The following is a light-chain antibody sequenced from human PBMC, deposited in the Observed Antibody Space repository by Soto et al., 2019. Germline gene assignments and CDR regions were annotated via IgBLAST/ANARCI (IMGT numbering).Light chain of an antibody. V-gene: IGKV3-20*01. CDR2: GAS. CDR1: QRVSSSY. Sequence: EIVVTPSPGTLSLSPGERSTLSCRASQRVSSSYLAWYPQKPGQAPRLLTYGASSRATGIPDRFSGSGYGTDFTLTISRLEPEDFAVCYWQQYASSSLPFGGGTKVDIX. J-gene: IGKJ4*01. CDR3: QQYASSSLP.